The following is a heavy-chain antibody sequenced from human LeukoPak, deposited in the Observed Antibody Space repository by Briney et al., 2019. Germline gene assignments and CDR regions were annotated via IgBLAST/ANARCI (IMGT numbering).Heavy chain of an antibody. D-gene: IGHD5-24*01. V-gene: IGHV3-23*01. Sequence: GGSLRLSCAASGFTFGSCAMNWVRQAPGKGLECVSTISGSGINTYYADSVKGRFTISRDNSKNTVYLEMNSLRAEDTALYYCTKDQIGYNKAGDYWGQGTLVTVSS. CDR2: ISGSGINT. J-gene: IGHJ4*02. CDR1: GFTFGSCA. CDR3: TKDQIGYNKAGDY.